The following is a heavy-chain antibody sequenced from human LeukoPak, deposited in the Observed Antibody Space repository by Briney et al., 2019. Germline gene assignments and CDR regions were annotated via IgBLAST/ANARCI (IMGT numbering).Heavy chain of an antibody. CDR2: INHSGST. CDR3: ARGQSYYGSGSYYKTPRFDY. CDR1: GGSFSGYY. V-gene: IGHV4-34*01. D-gene: IGHD3-10*01. Sequence: SETLSLTCAVYGGSFSGYYWSWIRQPPGKGLEWIGEINHSGSTNYNPSLKSRVTISVDTSKNQFSLKLSSVTAADTAVYYCARGQSYYGSGSYYKTPRFDYWGQGTLVTVSS. J-gene: IGHJ4*02.